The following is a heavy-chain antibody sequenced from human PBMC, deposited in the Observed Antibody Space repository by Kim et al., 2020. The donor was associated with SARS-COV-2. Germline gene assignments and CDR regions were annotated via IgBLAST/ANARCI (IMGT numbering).Heavy chain of an antibody. CDR2: IYYSGST. CDR3: ARSPYSSSWYVDY. J-gene: IGHJ4*02. Sequence: SETLSLTCTVSGGSISSSSYYWGWIPQPPGKGLEWIGSIYYSGSTYYNPSLKSRVTISVDTSKNQFSLKLSSVTAADTAVYYCARSPYSSSWYVDYWGQG. D-gene: IGHD6-13*01. CDR1: GGSISSSSYY. V-gene: IGHV4-39*01.